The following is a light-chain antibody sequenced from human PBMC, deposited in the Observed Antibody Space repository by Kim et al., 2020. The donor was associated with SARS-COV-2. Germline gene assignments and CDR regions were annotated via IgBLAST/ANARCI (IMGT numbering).Light chain of an antibody. J-gene: IGKJ4*01. CDR1: QSVSNSY. CDR2: GAS. Sequence: SPRERATLSCRASQSVSNSYLAWYQQKPGQAPRLLIYGASSRATGIPDRFSGSGSGTDFTFSISRLEPEDFAVYYCQQYGSSPLTFGGGTKVDIK. CDR3: QQYGSSPLT. V-gene: IGKV3-20*01.